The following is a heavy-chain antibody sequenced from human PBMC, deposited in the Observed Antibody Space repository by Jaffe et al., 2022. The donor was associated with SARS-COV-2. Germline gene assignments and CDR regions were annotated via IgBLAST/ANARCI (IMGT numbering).Heavy chain of an antibody. CDR3: ARERGWPNYDFWSGYNTERGDYYGMDV. J-gene: IGHJ6*02. CDR1: GGSISSGGYY. D-gene: IGHD3-3*01. CDR2: IYYSGST. Sequence: QVQLQESGPGLVKPSQTLSLTCTVSGGSISSGGYYWSWIRQHPGKGLEWIGYIYYSGSTYYNPSLKSRVTISVDTSKNQFSLKLSSVTAADTAVYYCARERGWPNYDFWSGYNTERGDYYGMDVWGQGTTVTVSS. V-gene: IGHV4-31*03.